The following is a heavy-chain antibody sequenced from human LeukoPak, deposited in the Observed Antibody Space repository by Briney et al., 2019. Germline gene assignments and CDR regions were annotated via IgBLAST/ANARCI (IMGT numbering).Heavy chain of an antibody. CDR3: ARALVSSWYDY. J-gene: IGHJ4*02. CDR1: GGSISSYY. Sequence: SETLSLTCTVSGGSISSYYWSWIRQPPGKGLEWIGYIYYSGSTNYNPSLKSRVIISVDTSKNQFSLKLSSVTAADTAVYYCARALVSSWYDYWGQGTLVTVSS. V-gene: IGHV4-59*01. CDR2: IYYSGST. D-gene: IGHD6-13*01.